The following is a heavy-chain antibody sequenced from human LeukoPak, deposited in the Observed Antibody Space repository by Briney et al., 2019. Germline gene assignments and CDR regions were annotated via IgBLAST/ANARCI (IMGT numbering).Heavy chain of an antibody. J-gene: IGHJ5*02. CDR3: ARGLRWRYYGSGSWNWFDP. CDR2: IYSSGNT. CDR1: GASISSSNYY. D-gene: IGHD3-10*01. Sequence: SETLSLTCAVSGASISSSNYYWGWVRQSPGKGLEWIGNIYSSGNTYYNASLKSRVTMYIDTSKNQFSLKLSSVTAADTAVYYCARGLRWRYYGSGSWNWFDPWGQGTLVTVSS. V-gene: IGHV4-39*07.